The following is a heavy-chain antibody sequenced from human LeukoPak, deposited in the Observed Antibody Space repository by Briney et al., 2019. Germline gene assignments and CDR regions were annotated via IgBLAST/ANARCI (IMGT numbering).Heavy chain of an antibody. CDR1: GFSFSSYS. V-gene: IGHV3-21*01. D-gene: IGHD3-10*02. CDR2: ISSSSSYI. Sequence: GGSLRLSCAASGFSFSSYSMNWVRQAPGKGLEWVSSISSSSSYIYYADSVKGRFTISRDNAKNSLYLQMNSLRAEDTAVYYCARDRVLSGVFDYWGQGTLVTVSS. J-gene: IGHJ4*02. CDR3: ARDRVLSGVFDY.